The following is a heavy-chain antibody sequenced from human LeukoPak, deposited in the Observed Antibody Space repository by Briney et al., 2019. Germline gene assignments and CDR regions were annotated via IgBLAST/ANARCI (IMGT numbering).Heavy chain of an antibody. CDR3: ARGRARDGSYPWFDS. V-gene: IGHV4-59*01. J-gene: IGHJ5*01. D-gene: IGHD3-10*01. CDR2: IYYSGST. CDR1: GGSLCSYY. Sequence: SETLSLTRNVSGGSLCSYYWTWLRQPPGRGLEGIGYIYYSGSTNYNPSLDSRVSISVDTSKNQFSLRLSSVTAADTAIYYCARGRARDGSYPWFDSWGQGTLVTVS.